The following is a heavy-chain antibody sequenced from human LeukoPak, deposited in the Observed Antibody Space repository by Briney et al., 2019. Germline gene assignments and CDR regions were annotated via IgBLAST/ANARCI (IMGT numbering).Heavy chain of an antibody. J-gene: IGHJ4*02. CDR1: GFTFSNHA. Sequence: RSGGSLRLSCAASGFTFSNHAMSWVRQAPGKGLQWVSVISGSGRTTEYADSVKGRFTISRDNSKNTLSLQMNSRRVEDTAIYYCAKNVVVKRYFDYWGQGTLITVSS. D-gene: IGHD2-15*01. V-gene: IGHV3-23*01. CDR2: ISGSGRTT. CDR3: AKNVVVKRYFDY.